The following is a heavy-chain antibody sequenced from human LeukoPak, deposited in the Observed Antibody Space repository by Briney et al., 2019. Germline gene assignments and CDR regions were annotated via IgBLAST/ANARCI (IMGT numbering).Heavy chain of an antibody. CDR1: GGTFSSYA. J-gene: IGHJ5*02. Sequence: ASVTLSCKASGGTFSSYAISWVREAPGQGLEWMGGIIPIFGTANYAQKFQGRVTISADESTSTAYMELSSLRSEDTAVYYCARGLTGERLVREWFDPWGQGTLVTVSS. CDR3: ARGLTGERLVREWFDP. D-gene: IGHD6-6*01. V-gene: IGHV1-69*13. CDR2: IIPIFGTA.